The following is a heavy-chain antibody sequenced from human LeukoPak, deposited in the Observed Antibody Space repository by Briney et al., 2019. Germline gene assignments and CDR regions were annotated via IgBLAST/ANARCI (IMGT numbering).Heavy chain of an antibody. D-gene: IGHD4-23*01. J-gene: IGHJ4*02. V-gene: IGHV3-7*01. CDR3: AKYGGYAFFD. CDR2: IKPDGSER. Sequence: PGGSLRLSCAASGFTFSDCWMSWVRHAPGKGLEWVANIKPDGSERAYVDSLRGRFTISRDNAKNSLFLQMNSLRVEDTAVYYCAKYGGYAFFDWGQGTLVTVSS. CDR1: GFTFSDCW.